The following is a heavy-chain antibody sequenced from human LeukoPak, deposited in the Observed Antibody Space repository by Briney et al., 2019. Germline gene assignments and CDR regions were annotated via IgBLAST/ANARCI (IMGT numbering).Heavy chain of an antibody. CDR2: INPNSGGT. CDR1: GYTFTSYY. J-gene: IGHJ4*02. V-gene: IGHV1-2*02. Sequence: ASVKVSCKASGYTFTSYYMHWVRQAPGQGLEWMGWINPNSGGTNYAQKFQGRVTMTRDTSISTAYMELSRLRSDDTAVYYCARDQGYPAYYYDSSGYYTPVYWGQGTLVTVSS. D-gene: IGHD3-22*01. CDR3: ARDQGYPAYYYDSSGYYTPVY.